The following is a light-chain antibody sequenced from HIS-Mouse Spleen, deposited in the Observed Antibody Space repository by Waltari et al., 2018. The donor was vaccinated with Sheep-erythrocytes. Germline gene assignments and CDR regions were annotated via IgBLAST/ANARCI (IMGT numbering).Light chain of an antibody. CDR1: SLRSYY. J-gene: IGLJ3*02. Sequence: SSELTQDPAVSVALGQTVRLTCQGDSLRSYYASWYQQKPGQAPVFVIYGKNNRPSGIPDRFSGSSSGNTASLTITGAQAEDEADYYCNSRDSSGNHLEVFGGGTKLTVL. CDR3: NSRDSSGNHLEV. CDR2: GKN. V-gene: IGLV3-19*01.